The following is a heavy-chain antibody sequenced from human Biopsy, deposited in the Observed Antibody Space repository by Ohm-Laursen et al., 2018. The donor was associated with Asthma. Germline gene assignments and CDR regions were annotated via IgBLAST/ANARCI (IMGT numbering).Heavy chain of an antibody. J-gene: IGHJ6*02. CDR3: ARGPELDV. CDR2: IYYSGTT. Sequence: TLSLTCSLSSGSGRYMRSGNYYWGWIRQPPGKGLEWIGSIYYSGTTYYNPSLESRVTVSADTSKNQFSLKLTSVTAADTAVYYCARGPELDVWGQGTTVTVSS. CDR1: SGSGRYMRSGNYY. V-gene: IGHV4-39*01.